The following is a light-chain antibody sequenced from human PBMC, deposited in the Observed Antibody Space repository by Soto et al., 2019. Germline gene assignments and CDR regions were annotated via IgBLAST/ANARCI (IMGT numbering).Light chain of an antibody. V-gene: IGKV3-20*01. Sequence: SGLTQYQCTLSLSAGERSTLSGGSGQSVSSSYLAWYQQKPGQAPRLLIYGASSRATGIPDRFSGSGSGTDFTLTISRLEPEDFAVYYCQQYGSSPRTFGGGTMV. CDR1: QSVSSSY. CDR3: QQYGSSPRT. J-gene: IGKJ4*01. CDR2: GAS.